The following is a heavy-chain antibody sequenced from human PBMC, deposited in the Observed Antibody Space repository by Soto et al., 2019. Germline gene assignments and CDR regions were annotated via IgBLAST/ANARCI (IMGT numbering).Heavy chain of an antibody. Sequence: SVKVSGNASGGTFSSYAISWVRQAPGQGLEWLGGIIPIFGTANYAQKFQGRVTITADESTSTAYMELSRRRSEDTAVYYCARGGREGRDYSDSSPWTHFDYWGQGXLVTVYS. J-gene: IGHJ4*02. CDR3: ARGGREGRDYSDSSPWTHFDY. CDR1: GGTFSSYA. V-gene: IGHV1-69*13. D-gene: IGHD3-22*01. CDR2: IIPIFGTA.